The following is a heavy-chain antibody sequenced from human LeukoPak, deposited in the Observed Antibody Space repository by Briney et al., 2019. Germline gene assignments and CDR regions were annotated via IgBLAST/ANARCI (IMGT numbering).Heavy chain of an antibody. Sequence: ASETLSLTCTVSGGSISSYYWSWIRQPPGKGLEWIGYIYYSGSTNYNPSLKSRVTISVDTSKNQFSLKLSSVTAADTAVYYCARHDRLGELSFFDYWGQGTLATVSS. CDR1: GGSISSYY. J-gene: IGHJ4*02. D-gene: IGHD3-16*02. CDR3: ARHDRLGELSFFDY. V-gene: IGHV4-59*08. CDR2: IYYSGST.